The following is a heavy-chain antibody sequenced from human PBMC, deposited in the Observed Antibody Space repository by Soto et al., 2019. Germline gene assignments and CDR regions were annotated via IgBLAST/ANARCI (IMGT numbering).Heavy chain of an antibody. CDR1: GFTFSSYS. CDR2: ISSSSSYI. Sequence: EVQLVESGGGLGKPGGSLRLSCAASGFTFSSYSMNWVLQAPGKGLEWVSSISSSSSYIYYADSVKGRFTISRDNAKNSLYLQMNSLRAEDTAVYYCARDQAYYYGAGSYYNFDYWGQGTLVTVSS. D-gene: IGHD3-10*01. CDR3: ARDQAYYYGAGSYYNFDY. J-gene: IGHJ4*02. V-gene: IGHV3-21*01.